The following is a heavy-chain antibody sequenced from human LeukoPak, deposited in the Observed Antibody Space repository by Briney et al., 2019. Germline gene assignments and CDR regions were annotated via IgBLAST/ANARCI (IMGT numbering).Heavy chain of an antibody. V-gene: IGHV3-66*02. J-gene: IGHJ4*02. Sequence: GGSLRLSCAASGFTVSSNYMSWVRQAPGKGLEWVSVIYSGGSTYYADSVKGRFTISRDNSKNTLYLQMNSLRAEDTAVYYCASQAAAGTGGLDYWGQGTLVTVSS. CDR1: GFTVSSNY. CDR3: ASQAAAGTGGLDY. D-gene: IGHD6-13*01. CDR2: IYSGGST.